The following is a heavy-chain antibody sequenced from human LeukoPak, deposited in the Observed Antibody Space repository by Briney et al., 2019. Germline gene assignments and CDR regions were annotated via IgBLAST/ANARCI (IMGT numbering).Heavy chain of an antibody. Sequence: SVKVSCKASGYTFTSYDINWVRQATGQGLEWMGGIIPIFGTANYAQKFQGRVTITTDESTSTAYMELSSLRSEDTAVYYCAREFDSSGYYYDVRGGWFDPWGQGTLVTVSS. CDR3: AREFDSSGYYYDVRGGWFDP. CDR1: GYTFTSYD. V-gene: IGHV1-69*05. CDR2: IIPIFGTA. D-gene: IGHD3-22*01. J-gene: IGHJ5*02.